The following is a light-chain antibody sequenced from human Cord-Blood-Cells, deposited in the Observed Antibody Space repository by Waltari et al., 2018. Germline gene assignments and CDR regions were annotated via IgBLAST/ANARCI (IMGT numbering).Light chain of an antibody. J-gene: IGLJ1*01. Sequence: SSELTQDPAVSVALGQTVRITCQGDSLRSYYASWYQQKPGQAPVLVLYGKNNLPSGIPDRVSGSSSGNTASLTSTGAQAEDESDYYCNSRDSSGNHYVFGTGTKVTVL. CDR3: NSRDSSGNHYV. V-gene: IGLV3-19*01. CDR2: GKN. CDR1: SLRSYY.